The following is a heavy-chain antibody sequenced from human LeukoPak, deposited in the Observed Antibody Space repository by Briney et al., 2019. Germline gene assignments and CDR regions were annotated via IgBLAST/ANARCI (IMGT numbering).Heavy chain of an antibody. V-gene: IGHV4-59*01. CDR2: IYYSGST. CDR3: ARDYFGSGFFDY. J-gene: IGHJ4*02. CDR1: GVSISNYY. D-gene: IGHD3-10*01. Sequence: SETLSLTCTVSGVSISNYYWSWIRQPPGKGLEWIGYIYYSGSTDYNPSLQSRATISVDPSKSQFSLRLSSVTAADTAVYYCARDYFGSGFFDYWGQGILVTVSS.